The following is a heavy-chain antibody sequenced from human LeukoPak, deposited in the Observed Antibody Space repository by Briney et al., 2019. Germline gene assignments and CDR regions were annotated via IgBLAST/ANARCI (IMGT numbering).Heavy chain of an antibody. J-gene: IGHJ4*02. Sequence: GGSLRLSCATSGFTFNRNVMSWVRQPPGKRLEWVSAIIDDGSSTYYADSVRGQFSISRENYKTTVYLQMNNLRAAATAAYYYAKPNDSGWWIFDYWGQGTLVAVSS. CDR3: AKPNDSGWWIFDY. D-gene: IGHD6-13*01. V-gene: IGHV3-23*01. CDR1: GFTFNRNV. CDR2: IIDDGSST.